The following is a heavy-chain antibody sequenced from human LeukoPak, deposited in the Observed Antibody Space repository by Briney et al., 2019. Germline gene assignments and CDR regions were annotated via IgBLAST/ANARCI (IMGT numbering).Heavy chain of an antibody. CDR2: IYHSGST. CDR1: GGSISTYY. CDR3: ARVCDSSGYVDY. Sequence: SETLSLTCTVSGGSISTYYWNWIRQPPGKGLEWIGYIYHSGSTNYNPSLQSRVTISVDTSKNQFSLNLNSVTAADTAVYYCARVCDSSGYVDYWGQGTLVTVSS. J-gene: IGHJ4*02. D-gene: IGHD3-22*01. V-gene: IGHV4-59*01.